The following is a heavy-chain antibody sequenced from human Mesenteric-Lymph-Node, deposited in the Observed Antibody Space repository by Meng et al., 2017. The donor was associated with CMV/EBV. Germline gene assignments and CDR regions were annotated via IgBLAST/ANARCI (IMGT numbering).Heavy chain of an antibody. J-gene: IGHJ4*02. CDR2: ISVYNGNT. V-gene: IGHV1-18*01. D-gene: IGHD1-20*01. Sequence: ASVKVSCKTSGYTFANYGVAWVRQAPGQGLEWMGWISVYNGNTNYARKFQGRVTMTTDTSTNTAYMELRSLRSDDTAVYYCAREKQYNWNYFDYWGQGTLVTVSS. CDR3: AREKQYNWNYFDY. CDR1: GYTFANYG.